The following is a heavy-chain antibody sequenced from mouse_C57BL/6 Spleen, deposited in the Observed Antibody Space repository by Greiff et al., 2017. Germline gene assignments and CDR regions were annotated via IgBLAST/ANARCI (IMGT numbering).Heavy chain of an antibody. V-gene: IGHV1-55*01. CDR3: ARQGYGSSYFAY. D-gene: IGHD1-1*01. CDR2: IYPGSGST. CDR1: GYTFTSYW. J-gene: IGHJ3*01. Sequence: QVQLQQSGAEFVKPGASVKMSCKASGYTFTSYWITWVQQRPGQGLEWIGDIYPGSGSTNYNEKFKSKATLTVDTSSSTPYMQLSSLTSEDSADYCCARQGYGSSYFAYWGQGTLVTVSA.